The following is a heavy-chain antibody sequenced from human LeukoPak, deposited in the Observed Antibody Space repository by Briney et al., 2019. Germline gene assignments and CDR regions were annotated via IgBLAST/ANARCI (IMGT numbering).Heavy chain of an antibody. CDR3: ARSIYDYVWGSYRYRHYYYGMDV. Sequence: GGSLRLSCAASGFTFSSYGMHWVRQAPGKGLEWVAVISYDGSNKYYADSVKGRFTISRDNSKNTLYLQMNSLRAEDTAVYYCARSIYDYVWGSYRYRHYYYGMDVWGQGTTVTVSS. CDR2: ISYDGSNK. V-gene: IGHV3-30*03. CDR1: GFTFSSYG. D-gene: IGHD3-16*02. J-gene: IGHJ6*02.